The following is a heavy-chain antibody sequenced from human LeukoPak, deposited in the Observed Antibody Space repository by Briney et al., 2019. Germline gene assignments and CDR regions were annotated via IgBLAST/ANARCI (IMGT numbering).Heavy chain of an antibody. J-gene: IGHJ4*02. Sequence: GGSLRLSCAASGFTFSSYGMHWVRQAPGKGLEWVAVISYDGSNKYYADSVKGRFTISRDNSKNTLHLQMNSLRAEDTAVYYCAKDGAVAGIIDYWGQGALVTVSS. CDR3: AKDGAVAGIIDY. D-gene: IGHD6-19*01. V-gene: IGHV3-30*18. CDR2: ISYDGSNK. CDR1: GFTFSSYG.